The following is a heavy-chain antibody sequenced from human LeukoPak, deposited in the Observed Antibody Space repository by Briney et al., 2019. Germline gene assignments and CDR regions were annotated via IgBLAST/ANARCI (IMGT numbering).Heavy chain of an antibody. Sequence: SETLSLTCTVSGGSISSSSYYWGWIRQPPGKGLEWIGSIYYSGSTYYNPSLQSRVTISVDTSKNQFSLKLTSVTAADTAVYYCVRGPYGSSISNWFDPWGRGALVIVSS. CDR2: IYYSGST. D-gene: IGHD3-10*01. V-gene: IGHV4-39*07. J-gene: IGHJ5*02. CDR1: GGSISSSSYY. CDR3: VRGPYGSSISNWFDP.